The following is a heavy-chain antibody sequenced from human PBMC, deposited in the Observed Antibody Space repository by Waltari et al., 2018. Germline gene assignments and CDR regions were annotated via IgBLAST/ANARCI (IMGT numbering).Heavy chain of an antibody. CDR1: GGAFSGYY. J-gene: IGHJ6*04. D-gene: IGHD3-16*01. CDR2: INQNASP. V-gene: IGHV4-34*01. Sequence: QVQLQQWGTRLVKPSETLSLTCAVYGGAFSGYYWSWIRQVPGKGLEWLGEINQNASPDYNPSLKSRLTISIDTVKSQFSLRLDSVTATDTGVYYCARGWLQVAPPVYYYMDVWDKGTAVTVSS. CDR3: ARGWLQVAPPVYYYMDV.